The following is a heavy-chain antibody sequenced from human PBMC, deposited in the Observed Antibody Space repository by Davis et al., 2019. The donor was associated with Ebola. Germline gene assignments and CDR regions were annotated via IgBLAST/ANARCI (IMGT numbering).Heavy chain of an antibody. J-gene: IGHJ5*02. CDR3: ARHHGVTENWFDP. CDR1: GYTFTSYD. CDR2: MNPNSGNT. D-gene: IGHD4-17*01. V-gene: IGHV1-8*01. Sequence: ASVKVSCKASGYTFTSYDINWVRQATGQGLEWMGWMNPNSGNTGYAQKFQGRITMTRNISISTAYMELNSLRSEDTAVYYCARHHGVTENWFDPWGQGTLVTVSS.